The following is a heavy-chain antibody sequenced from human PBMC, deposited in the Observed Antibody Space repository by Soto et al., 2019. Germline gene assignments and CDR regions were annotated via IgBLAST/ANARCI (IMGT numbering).Heavy chain of an antibody. CDR1: GYTLTELS. J-gene: IGHJ4*02. CDR2: FDPEDGET. CDR3: ARESSATPDY. Sequence: ASVKVSCKVSGYTLTELSMHWVRQAPGKGLEWMGGFDPEDGETNYAQKFQGRVTMTEVTSTDTAYMELSSLTSEDTAVYYCARESSATPDYWGQGTLVTVSS. V-gene: IGHV1-24*01. D-gene: IGHD5-12*01.